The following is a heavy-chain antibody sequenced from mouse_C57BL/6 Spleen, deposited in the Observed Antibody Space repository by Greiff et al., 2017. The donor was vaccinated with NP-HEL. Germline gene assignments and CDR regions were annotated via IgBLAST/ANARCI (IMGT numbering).Heavy chain of an antibody. CDR2: IDPSDSYT. D-gene: IGHD1-1*01. CDR1: GYTFTSYW. CDR3: ARLTTVVAPGYFDV. J-gene: IGHJ1*03. Sequence: VQLQQSGAELVMPGASVKLSCKASGYTFTSYWMHWVKQRPGQGLEWIGEIDPSDSYTNYNQKFKGKSTLTVDKSSSTAYMQLSSLTSEDSAVYYCARLTTVVAPGYFDVWGTGTTVTVSS. V-gene: IGHV1-69*01.